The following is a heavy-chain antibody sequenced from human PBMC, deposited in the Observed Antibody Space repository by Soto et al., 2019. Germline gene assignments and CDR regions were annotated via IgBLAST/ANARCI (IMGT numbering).Heavy chain of an antibody. V-gene: IGHV4-4*07. J-gene: IGHJ5*02. CDR2: IYSSGST. D-gene: IGHD2-15*01. CDR3: ARSATGGLNWFDP. Sequence: QVQLQESGPGLVKPSETLSLTCIVSGGSISSYYWSWIRQPAGKGLEWIGRIYSSGSTNYNPSLNSRVTMSVDTSNSHFSPKLSSVTAADTAVYYCARSATGGLNWFDPWGQGTLVTVSS. CDR1: GGSISSYY.